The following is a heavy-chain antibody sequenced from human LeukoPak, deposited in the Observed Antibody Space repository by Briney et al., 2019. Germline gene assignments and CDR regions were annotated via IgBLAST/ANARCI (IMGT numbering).Heavy chain of an antibody. D-gene: IGHD2-15*01. V-gene: IGHV1-46*01. J-gene: IGHJ4*02. CDR1: GGTFSSYA. Sequence: GASVKVSCKASGGTFSSYAISWVRQAPGQGLEWMGIINPSGGSTSYAQKFQGRVTMTRDTSTSTVYMELSSLRSEDTAVYYCARGVRLGYCSGGSCSHFDYWGQGTLVTVSS. CDR2: INPSGGST. CDR3: ARGVRLGYCSGGSCSHFDY.